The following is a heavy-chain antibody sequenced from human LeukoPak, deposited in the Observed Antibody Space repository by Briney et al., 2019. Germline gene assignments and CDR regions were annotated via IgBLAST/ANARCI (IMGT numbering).Heavy chain of an antibody. Sequence: GGSLRLSCAASGFTFSSYSMNWVRQAPGKGLDQLSYISSSSSTIYYADSVKGRFTISRDNAKNSLYLQMNSLRDEDTAVYYCARGRRYYDSSGPTGVYYFDYWGQGTLVTVSS. CDR1: GFTFSSYS. CDR2: ISSSSSTI. V-gene: IGHV3-48*02. J-gene: IGHJ4*02. CDR3: ARGRRYYDSSGPTGVYYFDY. D-gene: IGHD3-22*01.